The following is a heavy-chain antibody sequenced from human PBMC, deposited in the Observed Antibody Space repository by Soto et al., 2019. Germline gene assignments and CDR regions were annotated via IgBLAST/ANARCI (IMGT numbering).Heavy chain of an antibody. J-gene: IGHJ6*02. Sequence: LTCAVSCGSISSGGYSWSWIRQPPGKGLEWIGYIYHSGSTYYNPSLKSRVTISVDRSKNQFSLKLSSVTAADTAVYYCARGGITIFGVGYGMDVWGQGTTVTVSS. D-gene: IGHD3-3*01. CDR3: ARGGITIFGVGYGMDV. V-gene: IGHV4-30-2*01. CDR2: IYHSGST. CDR1: CGSISSGGYS.